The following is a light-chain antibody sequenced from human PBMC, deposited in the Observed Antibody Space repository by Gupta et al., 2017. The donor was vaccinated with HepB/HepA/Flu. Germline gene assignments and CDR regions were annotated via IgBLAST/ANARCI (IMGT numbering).Light chain of an antibody. Sequence: SVLTHPSAVSGPPGQRVIFPCTGSSSNIGAGSDVHWYQQFPGTAPKLLIFGNSNRPSGVPDRFSGSKSGTSASLAITGLQAEDEADYYCQSYDSSLNAYVFGTGTKVTVL. J-gene: IGLJ1*01. CDR2: GNS. V-gene: IGLV1-40*01. CDR1: SSNIGAGSD. CDR3: QSYDSSLNAYV.